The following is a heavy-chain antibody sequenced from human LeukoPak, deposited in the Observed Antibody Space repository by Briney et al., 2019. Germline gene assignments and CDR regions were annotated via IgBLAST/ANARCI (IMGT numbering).Heavy chain of an antibody. CDR1: GGSISSYY. J-gene: IGHJ4*02. CDR2: IYYSGGT. CDR3: ARARYSSSFTYFDY. D-gene: IGHD6-13*01. V-gene: IGHV4-59*01. Sequence: SETLSLTCTVSGGSISSYYWSWIRQPPGKGLEWIGYIYYSGGTNYNPSLKSRVTISVDTSKNQFSLKLSSVTAADTAVYYCARARYSSSFTYFDYWGQGTLVTVSS.